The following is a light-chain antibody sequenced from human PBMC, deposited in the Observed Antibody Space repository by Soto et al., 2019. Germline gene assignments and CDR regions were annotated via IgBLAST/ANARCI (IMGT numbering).Light chain of an antibody. CDR3: HQRSNWPLT. V-gene: IGKV3-11*01. Sequence: EIVLTQSPVTLSLSPGERATLSCRASQSVSSYLSWYQQRPGQAPRLLIYDASNRATGIPARFSGSGSGTDSTLTISSLEPEDFVVYYCHQRSNWPLTFGGGTKVEIK. CDR1: QSVSSY. CDR2: DAS. J-gene: IGKJ4*01.